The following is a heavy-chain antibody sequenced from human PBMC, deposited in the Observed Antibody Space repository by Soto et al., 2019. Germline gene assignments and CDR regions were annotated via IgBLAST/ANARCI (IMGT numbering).Heavy chain of an antibody. Sequence: GASVKVSCKASGGTFSSYTISWVRQAPGQGLEWMGWISAYNGNINYVQKLQGRVTMTTDTSTSTAYMELRSLRSDDTAVYYCARVSWSGYSGFVDAFDIWGQGTMVTVSS. CDR2: ISAYNGNI. V-gene: IGHV1-18*01. CDR3: ARVSWSGYSGFVDAFDI. J-gene: IGHJ3*02. D-gene: IGHD5-12*01. CDR1: GGTFSSYT.